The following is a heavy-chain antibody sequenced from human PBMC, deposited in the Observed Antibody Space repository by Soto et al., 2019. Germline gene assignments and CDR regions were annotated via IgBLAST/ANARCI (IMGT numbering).Heavy chain of an antibody. CDR3: ARVRCGDY. J-gene: IGHJ4*02. CDR2: ISAHNGKT. V-gene: IGHV1-18*01. Sequence: QANLVQSGPEVKKPGASVKVSCKGSGYIFTSYGIAWVRQAPGQGLEWMGWISAHNGKTEYEQKFQGRVTVTGDTTKITADLELRRLRSDDTALYYCARVRCGDYWGEEALVTVSS. CDR1: GYIFTSYG.